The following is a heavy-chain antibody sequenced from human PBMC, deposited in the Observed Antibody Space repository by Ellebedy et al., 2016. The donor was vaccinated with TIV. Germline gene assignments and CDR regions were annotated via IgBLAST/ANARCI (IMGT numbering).Heavy chain of an antibody. CDR3: ARDRWYYSSLDV. Sequence: GESLKISCAASGFTFSDYWMNWVRQAPGKGLEWVANIKEDGSEKYYVDSVKDRFTISRDNAKRSVYLQMNSLRAEDTAVYYCARDRWYYSSLDVWGQGTTVIVSS. D-gene: IGHD5-24*01. CDR1: GFTFSDYW. V-gene: IGHV3-7*01. CDR2: IKEDGSEK. J-gene: IGHJ6*02.